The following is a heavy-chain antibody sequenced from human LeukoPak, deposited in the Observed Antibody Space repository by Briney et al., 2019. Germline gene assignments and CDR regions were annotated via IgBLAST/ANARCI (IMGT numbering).Heavy chain of an antibody. CDR2: IKQDGSEK. V-gene: IGHV3-7*01. Sequence: GGSLGLSCAASGFTFSSYWMSWVRQVPGKGLEWVANIKQDGSEKYYVDSVKGRFTISRDNAKNSLYLQMNSLRAEDTAVYYCAREAAGGLRGYYYYYYMDVWGKGTTVTVSS. CDR3: AREAAGGLRGYYYYYYMDV. J-gene: IGHJ6*03. CDR1: GFTFSSYW. D-gene: IGHD6-13*01.